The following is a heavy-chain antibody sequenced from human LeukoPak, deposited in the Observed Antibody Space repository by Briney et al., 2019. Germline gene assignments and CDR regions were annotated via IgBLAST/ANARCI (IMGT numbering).Heavy chain of an antibody. D-gene: IGHD5-18*01. CDR3: ARGQDTAMAYVRGSFDY. CDR2: INPSGART. Sequence: GASVKVSCKASGYTFTSYYMHWVRQAPGQGLEWMGIINPSGARTIYAQKSQGRVTMTRDTSTSTVYMELSSLRSEDTAVYYCARGQDTAMAYVRGSFDYWGQGTLVTVSS. V-gene: IGHV1-46*01. CDR1: GYTFTSYY. J-gene: IGHJ4*02.